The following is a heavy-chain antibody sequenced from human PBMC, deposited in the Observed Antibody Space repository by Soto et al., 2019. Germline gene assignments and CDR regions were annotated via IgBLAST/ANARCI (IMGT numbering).Heavy chain of an antibody. Sequence: QVQLQESGPGLVKPSQTLSLTCTVSGGSISSGGCYWRWIRQHPGNGLEWIGSIYYSGSTYYNPSLQSPVTISVDMSKIQFSLKLSSVTAADTAVYYCARDNRITMVRGVITAFDRWGQRTMVTVSS. CDR2: IYYSGST. D-gene: IGHD3-10*01. CDR3: ARDNRITMVRGVITAFDR. V-gene: IGHV4-31*01. J-gene: IGHJ3*02. CDR1: GGSISSGGCY.